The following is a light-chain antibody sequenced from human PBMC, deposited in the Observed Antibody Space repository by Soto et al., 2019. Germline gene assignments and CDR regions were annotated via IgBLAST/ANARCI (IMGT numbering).Light chain of an antibody. CDR3: QQYGSSPRT. V-gene: IGKV3-20*01. CDR1: QSVSSSY. CDR2: GAS. Sequence: ESVLTQSPGTLSLSPGERDTLSCRASQSVSSSYLAWYQQKPGQAPRLLIYGASSRATGIPDRFSGSGSGTDFTLTISRLEPEDFAVYYCQQYGSSPRTFGQGTKVEIK. J-gene: IGKJ1*01.